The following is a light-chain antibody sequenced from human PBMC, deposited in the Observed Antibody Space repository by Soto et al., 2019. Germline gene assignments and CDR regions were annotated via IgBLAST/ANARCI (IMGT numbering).Light chain of an antibody. CDR3: QSYDSSLSGYV. CDR1: NSNIGAHFD. V-gene: IGLV1-40*01. CDR2: GNT. Sequence: QSVLTQPPSVSGAPGQRVTISCTRSNSNIGAHFDVHWYQQLPGTAPRLVIYGNTNRPSGVPDRFSGSKSGTSASLAITGLQAEDEADYYCQSYDSSLSGYVFGTGTKLTVL. J-gene: IGLJ1*01.